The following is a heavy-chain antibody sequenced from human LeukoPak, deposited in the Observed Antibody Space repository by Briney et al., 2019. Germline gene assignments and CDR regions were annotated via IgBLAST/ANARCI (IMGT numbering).Heavy chain of an antibody. D-gene: IGHD3-22*01. J-gene: IGHJ6*02. Sequence: GGSLRLSCVASGFTFSSYSMNWVRQAPGKGLEWVSSISSSSSYIYYADSVKGRFTISRDNAKNSLYLQMNSLRAEDTAVYYCARDLYYYDSSGYSYYGMDVWGQGTTVTVSS. CDR3: ARDLYYYDSSGYSYYGMDV. CDR1: GFTFSSYS. CDR2: ISSSSSYI. V-gene: IGHV3-21*01.